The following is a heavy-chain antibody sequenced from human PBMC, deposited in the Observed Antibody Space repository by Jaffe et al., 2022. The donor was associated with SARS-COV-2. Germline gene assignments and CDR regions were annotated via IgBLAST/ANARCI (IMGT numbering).Heavy chain of an antibody. CDR1: GGSMNSGDYY. CDR3: ARVYRRDVYNYDAFDI. J-gene: IGHJ3*02. V-gene: IGHV4-61*02. D-gene: IGHD5-12*01. CDR2: IFNGGRT. Sequence: QVQLQESGPGLVKPSQTLSLTCSVSGGSMNSGDYYWSWIRQPAGKGLEWIGRIFNGGRTDYSPSLKSRVTMSVDTSKNQFSLRLTSVTAADTAVYYCARVYRRDVYNYDAFDIWGQGTMVTVSS.